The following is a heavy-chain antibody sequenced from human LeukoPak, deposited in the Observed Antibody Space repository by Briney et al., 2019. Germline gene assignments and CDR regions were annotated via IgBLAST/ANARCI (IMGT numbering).Heavy chain of an antibody. Sequence: SVKVSCKASGGTFSSYAISWVRQAPGQGLEWMGGIIPIFGTANYAQKFQGRVTITADKSTSTAYMELSSLRSEDTAVYYCARGGSGSYYIFDYWGQGTLVTVSS. CDR1: GGTFSSYA. V-gene: IGHV1-69*06. CDR3: ARGGSGSYYIFDY. J-gene: IGHJ4*02. D-gene: IGHD3-10*01. CDR2: IIPIFGTA.